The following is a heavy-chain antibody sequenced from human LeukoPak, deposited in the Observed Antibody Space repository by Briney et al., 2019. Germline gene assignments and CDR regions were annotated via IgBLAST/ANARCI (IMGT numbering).Heavy chain of an antibody. CDR1: GFTFSSYS. Sequence: KPGGSLRLSCAASGFTFSSYSMNWVRQAPGKGLEWVSSMSVSSGLIYYADSVKGRFIISRDNANNSLYLQMNNVRDDDTAVYYCVTRASVNGKTRFWGQGTLVTVSS. CDR3: VTRASVNGKTRF. CDR2: MSVSSGLI. D-gene: IGHD1/OR15-1a*01. V-gene: IGHV3-21*01. J-gene: IGHJ4*02.